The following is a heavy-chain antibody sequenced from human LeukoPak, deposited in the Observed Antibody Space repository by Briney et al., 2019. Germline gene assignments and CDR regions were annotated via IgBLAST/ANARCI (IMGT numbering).Heavy chain of an antibody. D-gene: IGHD6-19*01. J-gene: IGHJ4*02. CDR3: ARVGSGSGWYVAIDY. CDR1: GFTVSSNY. CDR2: IYSGGST. Sequence: GGSLRLSCAASGFTVSSNYMSWVRQAPGKGLEWVSVIYSGGSTYYADSVKGRFTISRDNSKSTLYLQMNSLRAEDTAVYYCARVGSGSGWYVAIDYWGQGTLVTVSS. V-gene: IGHV3-66*01.